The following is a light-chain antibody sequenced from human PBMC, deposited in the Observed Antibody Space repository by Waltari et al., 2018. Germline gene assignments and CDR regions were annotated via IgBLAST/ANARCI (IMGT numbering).Light chain of an antibody. CDR2: KDT. CDR1: ALPKQY. CDR3: QSADSSGTLVV. J-gene: IGLJ2*01. V-gene: IGLV3-25*03. Sequence: SYEVTQSPSVSVSPGQTARITCSGDALPKQYAYWYQQKPGQAPVLVICKDTERPSGIPERFSGSSSGTTVTLTISGVQAEDEADYYCQSADSSGTLVVFGGGTKLTVL.